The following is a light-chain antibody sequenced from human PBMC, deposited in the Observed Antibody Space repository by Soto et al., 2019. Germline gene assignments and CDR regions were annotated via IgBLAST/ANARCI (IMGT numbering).Light chain of an antibody. V-gene: IGLV1-44*01. CDR1: DSNIGSFT. CDR2: TTY. J-gene: IGLJ1*01. CDR3: ASWDDSLSGFV. Sequence: QAVVTQPPSASGTPGQRVTISRSGSDSNIGSFTVHWYQQVPGTAPKPLIHTTYQRPSGVPDRFSGSKSGTSGSLAISGLQPEDEADYYCASWDDSLSGFVFGTGTKVTVL.